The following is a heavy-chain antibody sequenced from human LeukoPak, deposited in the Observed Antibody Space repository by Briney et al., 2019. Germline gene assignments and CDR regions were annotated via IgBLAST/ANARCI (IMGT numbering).Heavy chain of an antibody. CDR2: ISGSGGST. Sequence: GGSLRLSCAASGFTFSSYAMSWVRQAPGKGLEWVSAISGSGGSTYYADSVKGRFTISRDNSKNTLYLQMNSLRAEDTAVYYCAKAPYSGSYYGSDHWGQGTLVTVSS. J-gene: IGHJ5*02. CDR3: AKAPYSGSYYGSDH. D-gene: IGHD1-26*01. CDR1: GFTFSSYA. V-gene: IGHV3-23*01.